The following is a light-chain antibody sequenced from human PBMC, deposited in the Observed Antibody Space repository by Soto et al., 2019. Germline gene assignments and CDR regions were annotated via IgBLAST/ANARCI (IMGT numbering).Light chain of an antibody. V-gene: IGLV3-1*01. CDR2: QDK. Sequence: SYELTQPPSVSLSPGQTGSITCSGDKLGEAYVYWFQQKPGQSPVQVIYQDKKRPSGIPERFSGSKSGNTATLTISRTQAMDEADYYCQVWDDTTGVFGTGTKVTVL. CDR3: QVWDDTTGV. CDR1: KLGEAY. J-gene: IGLJ1*01.